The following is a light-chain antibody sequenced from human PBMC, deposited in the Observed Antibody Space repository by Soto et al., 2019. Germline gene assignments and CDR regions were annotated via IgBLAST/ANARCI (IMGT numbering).Light chain of an antibody. CDR1: QSVSSSY. V-gene: IGKV3-20*01. J-gene: IGKJ2*01. Sequence: EIVLPQSPGTLSLSPGERATLSCRAIQSVSSSYLAWFQQRPGQAPRLLIYGVSSRATGIPDRFSGSGSGTDFTLTVSRLEPEDVSVYYCQQYGSSPHTFGQGTKLEIK. CDR2: GVS. CDR3: QQYGSSPHT.